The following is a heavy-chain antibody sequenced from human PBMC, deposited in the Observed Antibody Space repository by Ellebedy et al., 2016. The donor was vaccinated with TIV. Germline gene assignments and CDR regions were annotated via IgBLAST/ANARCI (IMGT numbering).Heavy chain of an antibody. Sequence: SETLSLXCTVSGGSISSYYWSWIRQPPGKGLEWIGYIYYSGSTNYNPSLKSRVTISVDTSKNQFSLKLSSVTAADTAVYYCARGALAYDSSGYYYFDYWGQGTLGTVSS. CDR1: GGSISSYY. V-gene: IGHV4-59*12. J-gene: IGHJ4*02. CDR3: ARGALAYDSSGYYYFDY. D-gene: IGHD3-22*01. CDR2: IYYSGST.